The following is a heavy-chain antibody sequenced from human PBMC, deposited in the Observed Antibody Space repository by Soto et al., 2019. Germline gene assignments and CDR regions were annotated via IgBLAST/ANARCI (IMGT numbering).Heavy chain of an antibody. V-gene: IGHV4-59*01. Sequence: SDTLSVTWTVSGGSIRRYYWSWIRQPPGKGLEWIGYIYYSGSTNYNPSLKRRVTISVDTSKNQFSLNLRSVTAADTAVYYCARRYSSAFDIWGQGTMVTVS. CDR3: ARRYSSAFDI. CDR2: IYYSGST. J-gene: IGHJ3*02. CDR1: GGSIRRYY. D-gene: IGHD6-13*01.